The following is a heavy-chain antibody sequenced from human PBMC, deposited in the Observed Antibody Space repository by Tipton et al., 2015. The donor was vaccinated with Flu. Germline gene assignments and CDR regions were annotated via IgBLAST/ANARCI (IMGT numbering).Heavy chain of an antibody. CDR2: IYYSGTT. Sequence: TLSLTCTVSGDSISTTIYYWGWVRQPPGKGLEWIGSIYYSGTTYYNPSLKSRVTISVDSSKNEFSLTLASLTAADTAVYYCARDLWYDRRAYDYYGVDVWGQGTTGTVSS. CDR1: GDSISTTIYY. CDR3: ARDLWYDRRAYDYYGVDV. D-gene: IGHD1-1*01. V-gene: IGHV4-39*07. J-gene: IGHJ6*02.